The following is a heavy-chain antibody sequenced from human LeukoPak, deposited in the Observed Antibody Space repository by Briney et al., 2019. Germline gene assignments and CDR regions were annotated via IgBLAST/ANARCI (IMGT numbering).Heavy chain of an antibody. CDR2: IYRSGST. V-gene: IGHV4-4*02. J-gene: IGHJ1*01. D-gene: IGHD5/OR15-5a*01. Sequence: SGTLSLTCAVSGGYISNWWIWVRQPPGKGLEWIGEIYRSGSTNSYPALKDRVIISVDKSNNQFSLKLRSVTAADTAVYYCARHMEVSGTRGFPDWGQGTLVTVSS. CDR1: GGYISNW. CDR3: ARHMEVSGTRGFPD.